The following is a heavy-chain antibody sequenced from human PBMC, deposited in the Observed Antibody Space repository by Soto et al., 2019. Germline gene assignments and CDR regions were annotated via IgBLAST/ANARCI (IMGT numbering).Heavy chain of an antibody. J-gene: IGHJ6*02. CDR2: ISAAGSNI. V-gene: IGHV3-30*09. CDR1: GFTFSNYA. D-gene: IGHD1-26*01. CDR3: GREAESVVGASYSYSSGMDV. Sequence: QVQLVESGGGVVQPGGSLRLSCAASGFTFSNYAIHWVRQAPGKGLEWLAGISAAGSNIYYAESVMGRFAISRDNSKKTSYLQMNNLMTDDTTVYFCGREAESVVGASYSYSSGMDVWGQGTTVTVSS.